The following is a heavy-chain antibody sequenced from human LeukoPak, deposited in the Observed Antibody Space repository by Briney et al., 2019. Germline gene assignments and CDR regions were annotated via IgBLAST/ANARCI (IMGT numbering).Heavy chain of an antibody. J-gene: IGHJ4*02. CDR2: IRYDGSNK. CDR3: ARDVTYYDILTGYSLRGYFDY. CDR1: GFAFSSYG. D-gene: IGHD3-9*01. V-gene: IGHV3-30*02. Sequence: GSLRLSCAASGFAFSSYGMYWVRQAPGKGLEWVAFIRYDGSNKYYADSVKGRFTISRDNSKNTLYLQMNSLRAEDTAVYYCARDVTYYDILTGYSLRGYFDYWGQGTLVTVSS.